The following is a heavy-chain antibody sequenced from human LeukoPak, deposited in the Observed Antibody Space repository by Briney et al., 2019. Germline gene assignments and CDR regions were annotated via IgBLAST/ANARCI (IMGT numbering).Heavy chain of an antibody. V-gene: IGHV3-23*01. CDR1: GFTFSSYA. J-gene: IGHJ4*02. Sequence: GGSLRLSCAASGFTFSSYAMSWVRQAPGKGLEWVSAISGSGGSTYYAGSVKGRFTISRDNSKNTLYLQMNSLRAEDTAVYYCAKDRRAYDFWSGYYTVDYWGQGTLVTVSS. CDR2: ISGSGGST. D-gene: IGHD3-3*01. CDR3: AKDRRAYDFWSGYYTVDY.